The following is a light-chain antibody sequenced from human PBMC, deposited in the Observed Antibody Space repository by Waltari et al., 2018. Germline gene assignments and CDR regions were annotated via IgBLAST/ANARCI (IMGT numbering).Light chain of an antibody. CDR2: EVT. J-gene: IGLJ1*01. CDR1: SSAVGNYNL. Sequence: QSGLAQPASASGSPGQSITITCTGTSSAVGNYNLVSWYQQRPGKAPRLLIYEVTKRAPGTSDRFSASKSGNPASLSISGLQAQEDEADYYCCSYVGLGTYVFGTGTKVTV. V-gene: IGLV2-23*02. CDR3: CSYVGLGTYV.